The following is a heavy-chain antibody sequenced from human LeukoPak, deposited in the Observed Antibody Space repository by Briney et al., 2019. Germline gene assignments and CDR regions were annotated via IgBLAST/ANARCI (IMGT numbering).Heavy chain of an antibody. V-gene: IGHV3-66*01. CDR2: LYSGGST. D-gene: IGHD3-22*01. Sequence: GGSLRLSCAASGFSVSSNYMSWVRQAPGKGLEWVSILYSGGSTYYADSVKGRFTISGDNSKNTLYLQMNSLRAEDTAVYYCARDPDSTGYYDCWGQGTLVTVSS. J-gene: IGHJ4*02. CDR1: GFSVSSNY. CDR3: ARDPDSTGYYDC.